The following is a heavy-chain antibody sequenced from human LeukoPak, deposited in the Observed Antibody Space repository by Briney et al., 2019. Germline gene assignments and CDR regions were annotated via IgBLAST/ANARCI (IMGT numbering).Heavy chain of an antibody. J-gene: IGHJ3*02. Sequence: SETLSLTCTVSGGSISSYYWSWIRQPPGKGLEWIGYIYYSGSTNYNPSLKSRVTISVDTSKNQFSLKLSSVTAADTAVYYCATAKRDDWVVDAFDIWGQGTMVTVSS. CDR3: ATAKRDDWVVDAFDI. CDR2: IYYSGST. CDR1: GGSISSYY. V-gene: IGHV4-59*01. D-gene: IGHD2-15*01.